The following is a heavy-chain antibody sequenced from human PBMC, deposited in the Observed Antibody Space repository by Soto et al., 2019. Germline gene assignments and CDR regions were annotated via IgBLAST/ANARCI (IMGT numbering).Heavy chain of an antibody. Sequence: GESLKISCKGSGYSFTSYWIGWVRQMPGKGLEWMGIIYPGDSDTRYSPSFQGQVTISADKSISTAYLQWSSLKASDTAMYYCARRTTVTGYYYYYGMDVWGQGTTVTVSS. CDR2: IYPGDSDT. CDR3: ARRTTVTGYYYYYGMDV. V-gene: IGHV5-51*01. D-gene: IGHD4-4*01. CDR1: GYSFTSYW. J-gene: IGHJ6*02.